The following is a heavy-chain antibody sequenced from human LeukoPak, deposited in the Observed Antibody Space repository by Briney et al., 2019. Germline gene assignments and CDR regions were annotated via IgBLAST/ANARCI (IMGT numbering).Heavy chain of an antibody. J-gene: IGHJ4*02. Sequence: SVKVSCKASGYTFGISWVRQAPGQGLDWMGRIIPIFGTANYAQKFQGRVTITADKSTSTAYMELSSLRSEDTAVYYCARDRSGRSGSYALPDYWGQGTLVTVSS. CDR2: IIPIFGTA. CDR3: ARDRSGRSGSYALPDY. CDR1: GYTFG. V-gene: IGHV1-69*06. D-gene: IGHD1-26*01.